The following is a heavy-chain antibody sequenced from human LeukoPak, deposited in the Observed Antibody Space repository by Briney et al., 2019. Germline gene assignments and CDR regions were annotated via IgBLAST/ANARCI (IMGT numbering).Heavy chain of an antibody. CDR1: GFTVSSNY. D-gene: IGHD2-2*01. Sequence: GGSLRLSCAASGFTVSSNYMSWVRQAPGKGLEWVSVIYSGGSTYYADSVKGRFSISRDNSKNTLYLQMNSLRAEDTAVYYCARRYCSSTSCLGYALDIWGQGTMVTVSS. J-gene: IGHJ3*02. CDR3: ARRYCSSTSCLGYALDI. V-gene: IGHV3-53*01. CDR2: IYSGGST.